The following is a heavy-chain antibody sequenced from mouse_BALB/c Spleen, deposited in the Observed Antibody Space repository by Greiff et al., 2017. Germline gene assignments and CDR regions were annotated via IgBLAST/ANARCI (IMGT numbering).Heavy chain of an antibody. CDR3: AREGTTVYAMDY. CDR1: GFTFSDYG. Sequence: EVKLVESGGGLVQPGGSRKLSCAASGFTFSDYGMAWVRQAPGKGPEWVAFISNLAYSIYYADTVTGRFTISRENAKNTLYLEMSSLRSEDTAMYYCAREGTTVYAMDYWGQGTTLTVSS. V-gene: IGHV5-15*02. D-gene: IGHD1-1*01. J-gene: IGHJ2*01. CDR2: ISNLAYSI.